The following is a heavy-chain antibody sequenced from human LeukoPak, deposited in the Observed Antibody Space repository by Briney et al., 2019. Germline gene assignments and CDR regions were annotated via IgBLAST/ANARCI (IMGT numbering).Heavy chain of an antibody. Sequence: GASVKVSCKASGYTFTSYYMHWVRQAPGQGLEWMGIINPSGGSTSYAQKVQGRVTMTRDTSTSTVYMELSRLKSDDTAVYYCARGPPYYYDTSGYYYAYWGQGTLVTVSS. D-gene: IGHD3-22*01. J-gene: IGHJ4*02. CDR2: INPSGGST. CDR3: ARGPPYYYDTSGYYYAY. CDR1: GYTFTSYY. V-gene: IGHV1-46*01.